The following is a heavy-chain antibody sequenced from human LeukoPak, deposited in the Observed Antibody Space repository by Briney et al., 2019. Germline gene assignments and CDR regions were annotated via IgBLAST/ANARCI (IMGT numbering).Heavy chain of an antibody. V-gene: IGHV4-59*01. CDR3: ARRSSGWYYFDY. J-gene: IGHJ4*02. CDR2: IYYSGST. Sequence: SETLSLTCTVAGGSISPYYWSWIRQPPGKGLEWIGYIYYSGSTNYNPSLKSRVTISVDTSKNQFSLKLSSVTTADTAVYYYARRSSGWYYFDYWGQGTLVTVSS. CDR1: GGSISPYY. D-gene: IGHD6-19*01.